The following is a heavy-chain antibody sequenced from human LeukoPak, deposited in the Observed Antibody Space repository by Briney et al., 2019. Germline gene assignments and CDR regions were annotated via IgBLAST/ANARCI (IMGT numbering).Heavy chain of an antibody. D-gene: IGHD5-12*01. CDR3: AKDGSGYDGALDY. Sequence: GRSLRLSCAASGFTFSSYGMHWVRQARGKGLEWVAVISYDGSNKYYADSVMCRFNISRDNSKNTLYLQMNSLRGEDTAVYYCAKDGSGYDGALDYWGQGTLVTVSS. CDR1: GFTFSSYG. V-gene: IGHV3-30*18. J-gene: IGHJ4*02. CDR2: ISYDGSNK.